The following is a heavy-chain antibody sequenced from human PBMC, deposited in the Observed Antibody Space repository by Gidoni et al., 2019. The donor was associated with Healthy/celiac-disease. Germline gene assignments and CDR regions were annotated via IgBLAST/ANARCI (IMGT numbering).Heavy chain of an antibody. V-gene: IGHV4-31*03. D-gene: IGHD2-15*01. Sequence: VQLQESGPGLVKPSQTLSLTCTVSGGSLSSGGYYWSWIRQHPGKGLEWIGYIYYSGSTYYNPSLKSRVTISVDTSKNQFSLKLSSVTAADTAGYYCARGWGYCSGGSCYHYYYGMDVWGQGTTVTVSS. CDR3: ARGWGYCSGGSCYHYYYGMDV. CDR1: GGSLSSGGYY. J-gene: IGHJ6*02. CDR2: IYYSGST.